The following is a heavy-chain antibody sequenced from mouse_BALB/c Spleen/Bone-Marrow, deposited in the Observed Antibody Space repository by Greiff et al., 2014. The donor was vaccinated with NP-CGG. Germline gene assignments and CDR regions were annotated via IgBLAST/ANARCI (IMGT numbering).Heavy chain of an antibody. J-gene: IGHJ1*01. D-gene: IGHD1-2*01. V-gene: IGHV2-3*01. CDR2: IWGDGST. CDR1: GISLTSYG. Sequence: QVQLKESGPGLVAPSQSLSITCTVSGISLTSYGVSWVRQPPGKGLEWLGVIWGDGSTNYHSALISRLSISKDNSKSRVFLKLNSLQTDDTATYYCAKGPYYGYLYFDVWGAGTTVTVSS. CDR3: AKGPYYGYLYFDV.